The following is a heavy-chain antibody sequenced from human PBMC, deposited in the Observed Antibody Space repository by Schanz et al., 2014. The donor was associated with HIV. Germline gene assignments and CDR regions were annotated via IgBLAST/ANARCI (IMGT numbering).Heavy chain of an antibody. CDR1: RFSFRGYG. V-gene: IGHV3-30*03. CDR2: ISYDGSNK. CDR3: ARSYDILTGYYSSPFDY. Sequence: QVQLVESGGGVVQPGRSLILSCAASRFSFRGYGMHWVRQTPGKGLEWVAVISYDGSNKYYVDSVRGRFTIFRDNSKNTLYLQMDSLRAEDTALYYCARSYDILTGYYSSPFDYWGQGTLVTVSS. D-gene: IGHD3-9*01. J-gene: IGHJ4*02.